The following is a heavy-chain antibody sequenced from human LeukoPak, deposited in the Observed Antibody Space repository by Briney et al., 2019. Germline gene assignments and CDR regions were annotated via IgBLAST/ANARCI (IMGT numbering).Heavy chain of an antibody. Sequence: PGGSLRLSCGASGFTFSGGNYAMNWVRQAPGKGLEWVSYIISSSSTIYYADSVKGRFTISRDNAKNSLYLQMNSLRDEDTAVYYCARVRGVTLSYHYFDYWGQGTLVTVSS. J-gene: IGHJ4*02. V-gene: IGHV3-48*02. CDR3: ARVRGVTLSYHYFDY. CDR2: IISSSSTI. D-gene: IGHD3-10*01. CDR1: GFTFSGGNYA.